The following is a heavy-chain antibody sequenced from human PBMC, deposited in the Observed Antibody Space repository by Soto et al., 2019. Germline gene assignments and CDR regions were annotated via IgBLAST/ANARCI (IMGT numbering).Heavy chain of an antibody. V-gene: IGHV2-5*02. Sequence: QITLKESGPTLVKPTQTLTLTCTFSGFSLSTSGVGVGWIRQPPGKALEWLALIYWDDDKRYSPSLKSRLTTXKXTXXNQVVLTLAHVDPVDTATYYCAHRPAAAGRDYFDYWGQGTLVTVSS. J-gene: IGHJ4*02. CDR1: GFSLSTSGVG. CDR3: AHRPAAAGRDYFDY. CDR2: IYWDDDK. D-gene: IGHD6-13*01.